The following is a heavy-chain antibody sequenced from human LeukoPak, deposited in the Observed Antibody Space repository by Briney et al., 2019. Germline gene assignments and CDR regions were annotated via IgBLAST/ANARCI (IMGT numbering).Heavy chain of an antibody. CDR2: IYSSGTT. Sequence: SETLSLTCTVSTDSLSGHYWSWIRQPPGKGLEWIAYIYSSGTTKYNPSLNSRVTISLDASKNQFSLNLTSVTAADTAVYYCARGGDGCNYVDCWGKGTLVTVSS. CDR1: TDSLSGHY. D-gene: IGHD5-24*01. V-gene: IGHV4-59*11. CDR3: ARGGDGCNYVDC. J-gene: IGHJ4*02.